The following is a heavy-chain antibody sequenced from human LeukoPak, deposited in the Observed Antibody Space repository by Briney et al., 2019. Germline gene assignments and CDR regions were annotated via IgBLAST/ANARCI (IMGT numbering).Heavy chain of an antibody. CDR2: ISSSGSTI. CDR1: GFTFSSYE. J-gene: IGHJ3*02. V-gene: IGHV3-48*03. D-gene: IGHD3-22*01. CDR3: ARAPRGYYYDSSGYYGFLGAFDI. Sequence: GGSLRLSCAASGFTFSSYEMNWVRQAPGKGLEGVSYISSSGSTIYCADSVKGRFTISRDNAKLSLYLQMNSLRAEDTAVYYCARAPRGYYYDSSGYYGFLGAFDIWGQGTMVTVSS.